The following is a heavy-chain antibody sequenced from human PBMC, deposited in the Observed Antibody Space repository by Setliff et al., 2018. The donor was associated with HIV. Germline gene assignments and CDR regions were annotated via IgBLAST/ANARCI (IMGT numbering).Heavy chain of an antibody. CDR2: IIPMFGTA. CDR3: VRGGQYYRSTYYYYYMDV. Sequence: ASVKVSCKASGGSFSRNAISWVRQAPGHGLEWMGGIIPMFGTADYAQKFQGSVTIIADEFTSTAYMELSSLRSEDTAVYYCVRGGQYYRSTYYYYYMDVWGKGTTVTVSS. D-gene: IGHD3-16*02. CDR1: GGSFSRNA. J-gene: IGHJ6*03. V-gene: IGHV1-69*13.